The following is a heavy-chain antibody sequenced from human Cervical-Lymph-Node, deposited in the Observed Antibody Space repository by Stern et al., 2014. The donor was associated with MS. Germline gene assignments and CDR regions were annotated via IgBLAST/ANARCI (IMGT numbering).Heavy chain of an antibody. D-gene: IGHD6-13*01. CDR1: GYTFTSYG. CDR2: ISAYNGNT. Sequence: QMQLVQSGAEVKKPGASVKVSCKASGYTFTSYGISWVRQAPGQGLEWMGWISAYNGNTNYAQKLQGRVTMTTDTSTSTAYMELRSLRSDDTAVYYCARGFRREQQLEADAFDIWGQGTMVTVSS. CDR3: ARGFRREQQLEADAFDI. J-gene: IGHJ3*02. V-gene: IGHV1-18*01.